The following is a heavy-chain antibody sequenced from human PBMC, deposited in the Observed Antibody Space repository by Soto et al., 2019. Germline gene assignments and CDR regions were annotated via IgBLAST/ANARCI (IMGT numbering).Heavy chain of an antibody. V-gene: IGHV4-59*01. CDR2: IYYSGST. Sequence: QVQLQESGPGLVKPSETLSLTCTVSGGSISSYYWSWIRQPPGKGLEWIGYIYYSGSTNYNPSLXGXVXIXXDTSKYRFSLKLSSVTAADTAVYYCARRYGRNFDYWGQGTLVTVSS. J-gene: IGHJ4*02. CDR3: ARRYGRNFDY. CDR1: GGSISSYY. D-gene: IGHD1-20*01.